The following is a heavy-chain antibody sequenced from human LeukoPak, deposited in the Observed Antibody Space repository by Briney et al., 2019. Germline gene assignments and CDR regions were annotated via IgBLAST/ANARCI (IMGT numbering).Heavy chain of an antibody. J-gene: IGHJ6*03. CDR2: INHSGST. Sequence: PSETLSLTCAVYGGSFSGYYWSWIRQPPGKGLEWIGEINHSGSTNYNPSLKSRVTISVDTSKNQFSLKLSSATAADTAVYYCARNTGIAAAGNPSYYYYYYMDVWGKGTTVTVSS. V-gene: IGHV4-34*01. CDR1: GGSFSGYY. CDR3: ARNTGIAAAGNPSYYYYYYMDV. D-gene: IGHD6-13*01.